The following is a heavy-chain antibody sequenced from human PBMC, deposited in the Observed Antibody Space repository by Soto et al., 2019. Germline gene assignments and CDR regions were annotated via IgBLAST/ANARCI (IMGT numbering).Heavy chain of an antibody. J-gene: IGHJ6*02. D-gene: IGHD3-16*01. V-gene: IGHV1-18*01. CDR2: ISPYTGNT. CDR3: VMVDNYVTPTPQDV. Sequence: QVQLVQSGDEVKKPGASVKVSCMASGYIFVNYGIAWVRQAPGQGLEWMGLISPYTGNTHSATKVQGRLTMTTDTSTSTAYMDLGSLTSAETAVYYCVMVDNYVTPTPQDVWGQGTTVTVSS. CDR1: GYIFVNYG.